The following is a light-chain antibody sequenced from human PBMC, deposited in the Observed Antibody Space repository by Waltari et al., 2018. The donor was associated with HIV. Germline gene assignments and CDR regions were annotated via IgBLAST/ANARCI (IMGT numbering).Light chain of an antibody. Sequence: EIVLTQSLGILSLSPGDRATLSCRASERVPSVYLAWYQENHGQAPRLLIYCASTKATGIPDRFSGSGSGTDFTLTISRLEPEDFAVYYCQQYRSSPLFSFGPGTKVEIK. CDR2: CAS. CDR3: QQYRSSPLFS. CDR1: ERVPSVY. J-gene: IGKJ3*01. V-gene: IGKV3-20*01.